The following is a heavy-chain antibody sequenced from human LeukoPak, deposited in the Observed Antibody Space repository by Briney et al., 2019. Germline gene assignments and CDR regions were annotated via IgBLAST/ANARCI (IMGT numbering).Heavy chain of an antibody. V-gene: IGHV3-23*01. D-gene: IGHD6-19*01. Sequence: GGSLRLSCAASGFTFSSYAMSWVRQAPGKGLEWVSAISGSGGSTYYADSVKGRFTISRDNSKNTLYLQMTSLRAEDTAVYYCAKTQRYSSRPYDYWGQGTLVTVSS. J-gene: IGHJ4*02. CDR1: GFTFSSYA. CDR2: ISGSGGST. CDR3: AKTQRYSSRPYDY.